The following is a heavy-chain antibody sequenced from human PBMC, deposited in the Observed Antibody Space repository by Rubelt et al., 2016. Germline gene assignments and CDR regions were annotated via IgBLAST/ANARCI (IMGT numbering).Heavy chain of an antibody. CDR2: INHSGRT. CDR1: GGSFSGYY. V-gene: IGHV4-34*01. Sequence: QVQLQQWGAGLLKPSETLSLTCGVYGGSFSGYYWSWIRQPPGKGLEWIGEINHSGRTNYNPSLKSRVTISVEPSKNQFSLRLSSVTAADTALYYCARLTRGTYDYFGMDVWGQGTTVTVSS. CDR3: ARLTRGTYDYFGMDV. D-gene: IGHD1-26*01. J-gene: IGHJ6*02.